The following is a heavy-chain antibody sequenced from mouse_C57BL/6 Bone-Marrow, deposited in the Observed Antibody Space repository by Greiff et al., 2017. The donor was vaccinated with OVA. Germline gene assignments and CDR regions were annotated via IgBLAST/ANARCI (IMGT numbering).Heavy chain of an antibody. D-gene: IGHD4-1*02. CDR2: IRNKANGYTT. CDR3: ARYGPTGHGYIDV. J-gene: IGHJ1*03. V-gene: IGHV7-3*01. CDR1: GFTFTDYY. Sequence: DVKLVESGGGLVQPGGSLSLSCAASGFTFTDYYMSWVRQPPGKALEWLGFIRNKANGYTTEYSASVKGRFTISRDNSQSILYLQMNALRAEDSATEYCARYGPTGHGYIDVWGTGTTVTVSS.